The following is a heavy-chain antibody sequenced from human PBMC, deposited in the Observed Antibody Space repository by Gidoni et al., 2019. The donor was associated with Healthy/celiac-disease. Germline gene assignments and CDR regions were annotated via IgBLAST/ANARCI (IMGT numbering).Heavy chain of an antibody. J-gene: IGHJ6*02. V-gene: IGHV3-23*01. CDR1: GFTFSSYA. CDR2: ISGSGGST. D-gene: IGHD6-13*01. CDR3: AKGVVAAAGMRGPARFDPNYYYGMDV. Sequence: EVQLLESGGGLVQPGGSLRLSCAASGFTFSSYAMSWVRQAPGKGLEWVSAISGSGGSTYYADSVKGRFTISRDNSKNTLYLQMNSLRAEDTAVYYCAKGVVAAAGMRGPARFDPNYYYGMDVWGQGTTVTVSS.